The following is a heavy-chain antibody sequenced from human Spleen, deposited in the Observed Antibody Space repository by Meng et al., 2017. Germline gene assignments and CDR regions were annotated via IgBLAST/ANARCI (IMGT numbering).Heavy chain of an antibody. Sequence: EVQVVESGGGLVKPGGSLRLSCAAAGFTFSSYSMHWVRQAPGKGLEWVASISSSDTYADSVKGRFTISRDSARNTLYLQMNSLRAEDTAVYYCVRDFGGNSDSWGQGTLVTVSS. V-gene: IGHV3-21*02. D-gene: IGHD4-23*01. CDR1: GFTFSSYS. CDR2: ISSSDT. CDR3: VRDFGGNSDS. J-gene: IGHJ4*02.